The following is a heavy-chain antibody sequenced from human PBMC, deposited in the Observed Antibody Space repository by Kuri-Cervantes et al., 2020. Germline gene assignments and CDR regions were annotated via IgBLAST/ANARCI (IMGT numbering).Heavy chain of an antibody. CDR2: ISSSSSYI. CDR1: GFTFSSYS. CDR3: ARGDGDYFSFDY. V-gene: IGHV3-21*01. Sequence: GGSLRLSCAASGFTFSSYSMNWVRQAPGKGLEWVSSISSSSSYIYYADSVKGRFTISRDNAKNSLYLQMNSLRAEDTAVYYCARGDGDYFSFDYWGQGTLVTVSS. D-gene: IGHD4-17*01. J-gene: IGHJ4*02.